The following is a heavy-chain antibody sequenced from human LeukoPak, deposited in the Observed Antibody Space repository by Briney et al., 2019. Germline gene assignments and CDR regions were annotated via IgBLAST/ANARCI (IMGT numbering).Heavy chain of an antibody. CDR1: GFTFSTYE. V-gene: IGHV3-48*03. D-gene: IGHD6-19*01. Sequence: PGGSLRLSCAASGFTFSTYEMNWVRQTPGKGLEWVSHINEGASLIYYADSVKGRFTISRDNAKNSLYLLMNSLRAEDTAVYYCASFQSSGWYSSRYYYYMDVWGKGTTVTVSS. CDR3: ASFQSSGWYSSRYYYYMDV. CDR2: INEGASLI. J-gene: IGHJ6*03.